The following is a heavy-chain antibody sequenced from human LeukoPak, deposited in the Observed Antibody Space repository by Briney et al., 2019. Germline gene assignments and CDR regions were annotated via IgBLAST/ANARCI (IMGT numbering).Heavy chain of an antibody. Sequence: ADTLSLTCAVSGYSISSSNWWGWIRQPPGKGLEWIGYIYYSGSTYYNPSLKSRVTMSVDTSKNQFSLKLSSVTAVDTAVYYCASVVPAASMAFDPWGQGTLVTVSS. D-gene: IGHD2-2*01. CDR3: ASVVPAASMAFDP. CDR2: IYYSGST. V-gene: IGHV4-28*01. J-gene: IGHJ5*02. CDR1: GYSISSSNW.